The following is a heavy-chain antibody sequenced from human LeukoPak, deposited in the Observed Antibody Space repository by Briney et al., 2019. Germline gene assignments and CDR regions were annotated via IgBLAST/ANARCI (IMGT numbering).Heavy chain of an antibody. D-gene: IGHD5-18*01. CDR1: GGSMSSYY. V-gene: IGHV4-59*01. Sequence: SQTLSLTCTVSGGSMSSYYWNWVRQPPGKGLEYIGHIYYSGSTNYNSSLKSRLTISVDTSKNQFSLKLSSVTAADTAVYYCARGVDTSIRYYFDYWGQGTLVTVSS. J-gene: IGHJ4*02. CDR3: ARGVDTSIRYYFDY. CDR2: IYYSGST.